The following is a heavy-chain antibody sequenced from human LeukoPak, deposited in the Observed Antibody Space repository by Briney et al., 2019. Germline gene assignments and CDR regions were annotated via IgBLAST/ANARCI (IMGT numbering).Heavy chain of an antibody. CDR1: GFTFSDYY. V-gene: IGHV3-11*01. J-gene: IGHJ4*02. CDR2: ISSSGGTK. D-gene: IGHD3-10*01. Sequence: PGGSLRLSCAASGFTFSDYYMSWIRQAPGKGLEWVSYISSSGGTKFYADAVKGRFTISRDNVKNSYLQLNSLRAEDTAVYYCARDGHAYGRGSPHYWGQGTLVTVSS. CDR3: ARDGHAYGRGSPHY.